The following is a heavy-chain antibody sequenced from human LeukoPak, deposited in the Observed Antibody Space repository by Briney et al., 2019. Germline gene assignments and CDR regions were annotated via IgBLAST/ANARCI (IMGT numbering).Heavy chain of an antibody. J-gene: IGHJ4*02. D-gene: IGHD3-10*01. Sequence: GGSLRLSCAASGFTFSSYAMSWVRHAPGQGLELVSTISGNGGSTYYADSVKGRFTISRDNSKNTLYVQMNSLRPEDTAVYYCAKPPWQVPGLYFDFWGQGTLVTVSS. CDR2: ISGNGGST. CDR1: GFTFSSYA. CDR3: AKPPWQVPGLYFDF. V-gene: IGHV3-23*01.